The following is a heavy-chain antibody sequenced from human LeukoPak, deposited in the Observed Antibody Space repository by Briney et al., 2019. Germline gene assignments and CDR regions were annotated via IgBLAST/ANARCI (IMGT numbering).Heavy chain of an antibody. V-gene: IGHV4-61*02. Sequence: SQTLSLTCTVSGGSISSGSYYWSWIRQPAGKGLEWIGRIYTSGSTNYNPSLKSRVTISVDTSKNQFSLKLSSVTAADTAVYYCARGDYYYGSGSYSPYNWFDPWGQGTLVTVSS. CDR1: GGSISSGSYY. D-gene: IGHD3-10*01. J-gene: IGHJ5*02. CDR2: IYTSGST. CDR3: ARGDYYYGSGSYSPYNWFDP.